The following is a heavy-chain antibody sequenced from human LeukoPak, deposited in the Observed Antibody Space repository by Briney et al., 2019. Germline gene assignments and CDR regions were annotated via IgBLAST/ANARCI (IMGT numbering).Heavy chain of an antibody. CDR3: ARDRGSCLDY. CDR1: GFTLSSYA. J-gene: IGHJ4*02. D-gene: IGHD2-15*01. V-gene: IGHV3-30-3*01. Sequence: GGSLRLSCAASGFTLSSYAMHWVRQAPGKGLEWVAVISYDGSNKYYADSVKGRFTISRDNSKNTLYLQMNSLRAEDTAVYYCARDRGSCLDYWGQGTLVTVSS. CDR2: ISYDGSNK.